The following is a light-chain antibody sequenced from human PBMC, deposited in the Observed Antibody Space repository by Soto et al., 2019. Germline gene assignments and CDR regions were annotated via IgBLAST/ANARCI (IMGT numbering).Light chain of an antibody. J-gene: IGKJ1*01. CDR3: QQYGSSRWT. CDR1: QSVSSNY. V-gene: IGKV3-20*01. Sequence: EIVLTQSPVTLSLSPGERATLSCRASQSVSSNYLAWYQQKPGQAPRLVIYGASSRATGIPDRFSGSGSGTDFTLTISRLEPEDFAVYYCQQYGSSRWTFGQGTKVDI. CDR2: GAS.